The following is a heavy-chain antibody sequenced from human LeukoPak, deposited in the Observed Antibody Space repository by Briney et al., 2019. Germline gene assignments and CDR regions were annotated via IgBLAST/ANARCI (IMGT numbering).Heavy chain of an antibody. V-gene: IGHV5-51*01. J-gene: IGHJ4*02. Sequence: GESLKISCKASGYKFNIYWIAWVRQMPGRGLEWMAMIYPGDSDIRYNPSFQGQVTISADKSISTAYLQWSSLKASDTAMYYCATRGAFEQAVAGAVGYFDYWGQGTLVTVSS. CDR2: IYPGDSDI. D-gene: IGHD6-19*01. CDR3: ATRGAFEQAVAGAVGYFDY. CDR1: GYKFNIYW.